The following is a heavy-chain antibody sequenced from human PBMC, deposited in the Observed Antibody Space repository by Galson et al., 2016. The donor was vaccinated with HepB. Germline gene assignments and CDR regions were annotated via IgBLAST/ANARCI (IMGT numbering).Heavy chain of an antibody. CDR1: GFTFRSYW. V-gene: IGHV3-74*01. J-gene: IGHJ4*02. CDR2: INGGGIST. Sequence: SLRLSCAASGFTFRSYWMHWVRQAPGKGLVWVSRINGGGISTNYADSVKGRFTISRDNPKNTLYLQMNSLRAEDTAVYYCARGGGFSSSSSFGYWGQGTLVTVSS. D-gene: IGHD2-2*01. CDR3: ARGGGFSSSSSFGY.